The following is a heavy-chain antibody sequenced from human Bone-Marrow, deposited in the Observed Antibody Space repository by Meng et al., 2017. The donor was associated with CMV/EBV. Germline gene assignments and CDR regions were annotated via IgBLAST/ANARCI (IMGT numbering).Heavy chain of an antibody. CDR2: IYYTGST. J-gene: IGHJ4*02. CDR1: GGSIRSYY. CDR3: ARGHSYALN. V-gene: IGHV4-59*01. D-gene: IGHD5-18*01. Sequence: SETLSLTCTVSGGSIRSYYWSWIRQPPGKGLEWIGYIYYTGSTNYNPSLKSRVTISIDTSKNQFSLKLSSVTAADTAVYYCARGHSYALNWGQGTLVTVSS.